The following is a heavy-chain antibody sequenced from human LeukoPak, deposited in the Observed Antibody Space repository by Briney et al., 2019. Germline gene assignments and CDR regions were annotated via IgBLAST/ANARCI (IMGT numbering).Heavy chain of an antibody. CDR2: IYYSGST. CDR3: ARSIAALENDY. Sequence: SETLSLTCTVSSGSISSYYWSWIRQPPGKGLEWIGYIYYSGSTNYNPSLKSRVTISVDTSKNQFSLKLGSVTAADTAVYYCARSIAALENDYWGQGTLVTVSS. D-gene: IGHD6-6*01. V-gene: IGHV4-59*01. J-gene: IGHJ4*02. CDR1: SGSISSYY.